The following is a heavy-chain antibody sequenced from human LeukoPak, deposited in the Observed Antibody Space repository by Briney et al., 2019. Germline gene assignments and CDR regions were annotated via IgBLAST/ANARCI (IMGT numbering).Heavy chain of an antibody. CDR3: TRPPDDGYNRRNWFDP. Sequence: GGSLRLSCAASGFTFSGSAMHWVRQASGKGLEWVGRIRSKANSYATAYAASVKGRFTISGDDSKNTAYLQMNSLKTEDTAVYYCTRPPDDGYNRRNWFDPWGQGTLVTVSS. D-gene: IGHD5-24*01. CDR2: IRSKANSYAT. CDR1: GFTFSGSA. V-gene: IGHV3-73*01. J-gene: IGHJ5*02.